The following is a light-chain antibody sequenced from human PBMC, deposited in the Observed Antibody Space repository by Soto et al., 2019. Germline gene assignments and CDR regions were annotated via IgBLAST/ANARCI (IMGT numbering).Light chain of an antibody. CDR1: QSISSSY. CDR3: HQYGSAPAWT. J-gene: IGKJ1*01. V-gene: IGKV3-20*01. CDR2: GAS. Sequence: EIVLTQSPGTLSLFPGERATLSCRASQSISSSYLAWYQQKPGQAPRLLIHGASNRATGIPDRFTGAGSGTEFTLTISTLEPEDFAAYYCHQYGSAPAWTFGQGTKVEIK.